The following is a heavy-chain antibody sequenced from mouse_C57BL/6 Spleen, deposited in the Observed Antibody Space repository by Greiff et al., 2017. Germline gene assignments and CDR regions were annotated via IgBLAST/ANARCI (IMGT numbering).Heavy chain of an antibody. CDR1: GYTFTNYW. V-gene: IGHV1-63*01. J-gene: IGHJ4*01. CDR3: ARRGGSYAMDY. CDR2: IYPGGGYT. Sequence: VKLMESGAELVRPGTSVKMSCKASGYTFTNYWIGWAKQRPGHGLEWIGDIYPGGGYTNYNEKFKGKATLTADKSSSTAYMQFSSLTSEDSAIYYCARRGGSYAMDYWGQGTSVTVSS.